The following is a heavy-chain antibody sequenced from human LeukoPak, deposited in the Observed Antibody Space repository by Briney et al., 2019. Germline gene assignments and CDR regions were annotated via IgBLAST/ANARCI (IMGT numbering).Heavy chain of an antibody. CDR3: ARPRGSWYSPLDY. CDR1: GYTFTSYY. D-gene: IGHD6-13*01. J-gene: IGHJ4*02. V-gene: IGHV1-46*01. Sequence: ASVKVSCKASGYTFTSYYMYWVRQAPGQGLEWIGIINPSGGSTSYAQKFQGRVTMTRDMSTSTVYMELSSLRSEDTAVYYCARPRGSWYSPLDYWGQGTLVTVSS. CDR2: INPSGGST.